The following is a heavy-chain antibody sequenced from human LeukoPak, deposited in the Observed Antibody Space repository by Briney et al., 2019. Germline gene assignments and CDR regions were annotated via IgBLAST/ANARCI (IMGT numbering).Heavy chain of an antibody. CDR2: IAYDGSRA. V-gene: IGHV3-33*01. CDR3: TRYNNDHFDY. Sequence: PGGSLRLSCAGSGFTFGGYGMHWFRQTPGKGLEWVAVIAYDGSRALYADSVKGRFTISRDNSKNTMSVQMDDLRAEDTAVYYCTRYNNDHFDYWGQGTLVTVYS. CDR1: GFTFGGYG. J-gene: IGHJ4*02. D-gene: IGHD1-14*01.